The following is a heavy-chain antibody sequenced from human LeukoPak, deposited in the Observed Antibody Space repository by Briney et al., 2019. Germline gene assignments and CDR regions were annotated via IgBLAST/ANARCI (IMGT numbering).Heavy chain of an antibody. J-gene: IGHJ5*02. V-gene: IGHV1-69*05. Sequence: GSSVKVSCKASGGTFSSYAISWVRQAPGQGLEWMGGIIPIFGTANYAQKFQGRVTITTDESTSTAYMELSSLRSEDTAVYYCASRDYGDPRGWFDPWGQGTLVTVSS. CDR2: IIPIFGTA. CDR3: ASRDYGDPRGWFDP. CDR1: GGTFSSYA. D-gene: IGHD4-17*01.